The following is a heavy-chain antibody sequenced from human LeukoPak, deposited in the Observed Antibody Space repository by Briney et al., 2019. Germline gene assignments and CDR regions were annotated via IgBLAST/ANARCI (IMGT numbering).Heavy chain of an antibody. D-gene: IGHD4-23*01. Sequence: SETLPLTCAVYGGSFSGYYWSWIRQPPGKGLEWIGEINHSGSTNYSPSLKSRVTISVDTSKNQFSLKLSSVTAADTAVYYCASYGGNFPAEDYWGQGTLVTVSS. CDR2: INHSGST. J-gene: IGHJ4*02. CDR1: GGSFSGYY. V-gene: IGHV4-34*01. CDR3: ASYGGNFPAEDY.